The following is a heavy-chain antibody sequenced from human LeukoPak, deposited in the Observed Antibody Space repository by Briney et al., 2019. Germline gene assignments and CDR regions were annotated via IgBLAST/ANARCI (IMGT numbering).Heavy chain of an antibody. J-gene: IGHJ4*02. D-gene: IGHD6-19*01. CDR1: GFTFSSYA. Sequence: GGSLRLSCAASGFTFSSYAMHWVRQAPGKGLEWVAVISYDGSNKYYADSVKGRFTISRDNPKNTLYLQMNSLRAEDTAVYYCARDRREWLAYYFDYWGQGTLVTVSS. CDR2: ISYDGSNK. V-gene: IGHV3-30-3*01. CDR3: ARDRREWLAYYFDY.